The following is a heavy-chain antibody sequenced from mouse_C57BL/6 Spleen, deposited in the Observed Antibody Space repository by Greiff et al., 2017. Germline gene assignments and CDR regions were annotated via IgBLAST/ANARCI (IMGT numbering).Heavy chain of an antibody. V-gene: IGHV10-1*01. CDR3: VRLAITHFDV. CDR1: GFSFNTYA. Sequence: EVQGVESGGGLVQPKGSLKLSCAASGFSFNTYAMNWVRQAPGKGLEWVARIRSKSNNYATYYADSVKDRFTISRDDSESMLYLQMNNLKTEDTAMYYCVRLAITHFDVWGTGTTVTVSS. D-gene: IGHD1-1*01. J-gene: IGHJ1*03. CDR2: IRSKSNNYAT.